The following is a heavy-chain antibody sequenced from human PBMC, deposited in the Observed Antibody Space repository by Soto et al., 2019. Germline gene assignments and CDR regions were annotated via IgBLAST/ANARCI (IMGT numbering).Heavy chain of an antibody. V-gene: IGHV4-59*12. CDR2: IYYSGST. CDR3: ARETTTSVNNWFDP. CDR1: GGSISSYY. D-gene: IGHD4-17*01. J-gene: IGHJ5*02. Sequence: SETLSLTCTVSGGSISSYYWSWIRQPPGKGLEWIGYIYYSGSTNYNPSLKSRVTISVDTSKNQFSLKLSSVTAADTAVYYCARETTTSVNNWFDPWGQGTLVTVSS.